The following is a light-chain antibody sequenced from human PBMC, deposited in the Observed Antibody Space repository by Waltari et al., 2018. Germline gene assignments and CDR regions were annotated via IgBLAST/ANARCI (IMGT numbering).Light chain of an antibody. Sequence: SYELTQPPSVSVSPGQTASITCSGDKLGDQNACWYQQKPGQSPVRVIYHNTSRPSGIPERFSGSDSANTATLTISETRAMDEADYYCQAWDSSTAVFGTGTKVTVL. CDR1: KLGDQN. CDR2: HNT. CDR3: QAWDSSTAV. J-gene: IGLJ1*01. V-gene: IGLV3-1*01.